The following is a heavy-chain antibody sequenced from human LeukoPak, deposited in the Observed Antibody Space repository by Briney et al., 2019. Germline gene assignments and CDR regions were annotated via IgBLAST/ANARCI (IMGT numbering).Heavy chain of an antibody. CDR2: INPSGGST. CDR3: ARGRGTIGSNRDFYFYYYMDI. CDR1: GYTFTGYY. D-gene: IGHD2-21*01. J-gene: IGHJ6*03. Sequence: ASVKVSCKASGYTFTGYYMHWVRQAPGQGLEWMGIINPSGGSTSYAQKFQGRVTMTRDMSTSTVYMELSSLGPDDMAVYYCARGRGTIGSNRDFYFYYYMDIWGNGTTVTVSS. V-gene: IGHV1-46*01.